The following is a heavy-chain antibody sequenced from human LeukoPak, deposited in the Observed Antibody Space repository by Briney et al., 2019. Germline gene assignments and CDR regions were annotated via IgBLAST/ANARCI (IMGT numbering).Heavy chain of an antibody. CDR2: ISYDGSNK. CDR1: GFTSSSYG. J-gene: IGHJ6*03. Sequence: GGSLRLSCAASGFTSSSYGMHWVRQAPGKGLEWVAVISYDGSNKYYVDSVKGRFTISRDNSKNTLYLQMNRLGSDDTAVYYCARAVYYYGSGSYYNYYYYYMDVWGKGTTVTVSS. CDR3: ARAVYYYGSGSYYNYYYYYMDV. D-gene: IGHD3-10*01. V-gene: IGHV3-30*03.